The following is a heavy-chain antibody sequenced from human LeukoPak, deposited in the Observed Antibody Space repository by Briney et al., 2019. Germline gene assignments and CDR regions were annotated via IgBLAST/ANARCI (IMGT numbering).Heavy chain of an antibody. V-gene: IGHV4-39*01. CDR2: IYYSGST. Sequence: SETLSLTCTVSGGSISCSDCYWGWIRQPPGRGLEWVASIYYSGSTHYNPSLKSRVTISVDMSKNEFSLKLSSVTAADTAVYYCARRAYGRYYFDYWGQGTLVTVST. J-gene: IGHJ4*02. CDR1: GGSISCSDCY. CDR3: ARRAYGRYYFDY. D-gene: IGHD1-26*01.